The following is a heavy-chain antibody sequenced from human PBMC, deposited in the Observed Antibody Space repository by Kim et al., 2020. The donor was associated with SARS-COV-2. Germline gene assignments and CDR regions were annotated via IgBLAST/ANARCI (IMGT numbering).Heavy chain of an antibody. D-gene: IGHD6-19*01. J-gene: IGHJ3*02. CDR3: ARSRYSSGWYRRSDAFDI. V-gene: IGHV4-34*01. Sequence: TSRVTISVDTSKNQFSLKLSSVTAADTAVYYCARSRYSSGWYRRSDAFDIWGQGTMVTVSS.